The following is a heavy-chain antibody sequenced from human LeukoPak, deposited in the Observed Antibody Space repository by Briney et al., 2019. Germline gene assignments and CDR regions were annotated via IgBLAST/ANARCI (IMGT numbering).Heavy chain of an antibody. CDR2: ISSNGGST. J-gene: IGHJ4*02. D-gene: IGHD4-17*01. V-gene: IGHV3-64*01. CDR1: GFTFSRYA. CDR3: GRAKVTTVTHALYFDY. Sequence: GGSLRLSCAASGFTFSRYAMHWVPQAPGKGLEYVSAISSNGGSTYYANSVKGRFTISRDNSKNTLYLQMGSLRAEDMAVYYCGRAKVTTVTHALYFDYWGQGTQVTVSS.